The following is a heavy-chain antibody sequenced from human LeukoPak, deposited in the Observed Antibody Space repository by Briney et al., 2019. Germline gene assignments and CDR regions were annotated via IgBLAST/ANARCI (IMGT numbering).Heavy chain of an antibody. CDR3: ATYRQVLLPFES. CDR1: GYTFTSYG. V-gene: IGHV7-4-1*02. D-gene: IGHD2-8*02. J-gene: IGHJ4*02. Sequence: ASVKVTCKASGYTFTSYGISWVRQAPGQGLEWMGWMHPNTGNPTYAQGFTGRFVFSLDTSVSTAYLQISSLKAEDTAIYYCATYRQVLLPFESWGQGTLVTVSS. CDR2: MHPNTGNP.